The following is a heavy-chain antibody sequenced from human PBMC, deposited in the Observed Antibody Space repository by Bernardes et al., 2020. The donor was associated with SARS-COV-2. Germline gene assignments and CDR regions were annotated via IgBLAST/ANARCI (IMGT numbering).Heavy chain of an antibody. CDR2: VYSSGST. J-gene: IGHJ3*02. Sequence: SETLSLTCTVSGGSISNYYWSWIRQPAGKGLEWIGRVYSSGSTNYYPSLQSRVTMSVDTTNNQFSLKLNSVTAADTAVYYCARGGSGWYGNTFDIWGQGTVVNVSS. V-gene: IGHV4-4*07. CDR3: ARGGSGWYGNTFDI. CDR1: GGSISNYY. D-gene: IGHD6-19*01.